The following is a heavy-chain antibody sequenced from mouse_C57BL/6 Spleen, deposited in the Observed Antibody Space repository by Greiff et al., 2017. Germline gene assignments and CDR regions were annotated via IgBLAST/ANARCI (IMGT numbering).Heavy chain of an antibody. V-gene: IGHV3-6*01. J-gene: IGHJ3*01. Sequence: EVQLQQSGPGLVKPSQSLSLTCSVTGYSITSGYYWNWIRQFPGNKLEWMGYISYDGSNNYNPSLKNRISITRDTSKNQFFLKLNSVTTEDTATYYCAREVGYDYDWSLRAYWGQGTLVTVSA. CDR2: ISYDGSN. CDR1: GYSITSGYY. CDR3: AREVGYDYDWSLRAY. D-gene: IGHD2-4*01.